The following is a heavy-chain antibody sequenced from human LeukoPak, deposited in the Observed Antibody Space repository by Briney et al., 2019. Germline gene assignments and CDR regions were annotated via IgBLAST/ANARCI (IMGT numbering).Heavy chain of an antibody. D-gene: IGHD3-22*01. CDR2: IYYSGST. Sequence: SETLSLTCTVSGGSISSYYWSWIRQPPGKGLEWIGYIYYSGSTNYNPSLKSRVTISVDTSKNQFSLKLSSVTAADTAVYYCARQVGYYYDSSGYYYCYGMDVWGQGTTVTVSS. CDR1: GGSISSYY. J-gene: IGHJ6*02. V-gene: IGHV4-59*08. CDR3: ARQVGYYYDSSGYYYCYGMDV.